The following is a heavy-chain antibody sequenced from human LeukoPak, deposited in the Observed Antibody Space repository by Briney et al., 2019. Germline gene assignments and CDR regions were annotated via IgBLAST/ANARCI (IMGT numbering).Heavy chain of an antibody. V-gene: IGHV3-21*01. D-gene: IGHD1-26*01. Sequence: GGSLRLFCAASGFTFSSYSMNWVRQAPGKGLEWVSSISSSSSYIYYADSVKGRFTISRDNAKNSLYLQMNSLRAEDTAVYYCARQISLKLFSGSYDYWGQGTLVTVSS. CDR3: ARQISLKLFSGSYDY. CDR1: GFTFSSYS. CDR2: ISSSSSYI. J-gene: IGHJ4*02.